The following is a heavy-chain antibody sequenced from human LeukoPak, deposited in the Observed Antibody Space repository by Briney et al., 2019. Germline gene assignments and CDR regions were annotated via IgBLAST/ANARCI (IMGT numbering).Heavy chain of an antibody. Sequence: GGSLRLSCAASGFTFSGSAMHWVRQASGKGLEWVGRISSKSNNYAKAYAASVDDRFNISRDDSKYMVYLQMNSLKTEDTAGYYCTRLYCGGGYCNYFDYWGQGTLVTVSS. D-gene: IGHD2-21*01. J-gene: IGHJ4*02. CDR2: ISSKSNNYAK. CDR3: TRLYCGGGYCNYFDY. V-gene: IGHV3-73*01. CDR1: GFTFSGSA.